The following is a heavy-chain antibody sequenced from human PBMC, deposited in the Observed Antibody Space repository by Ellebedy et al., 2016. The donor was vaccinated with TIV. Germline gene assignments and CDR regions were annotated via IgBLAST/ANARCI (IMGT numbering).Heavy chain of an antibody. CDR1: GGSISSSNW. CDR2: IYHSGST. D-gene: IGHD3-22*01. J-gene: IGHJ4*02. Sequence: SETLSLXXAVSGGSISSSNWWRWVRQPPGKGLEWIGEIYHSGSTNYNPSLKSRVTISVDKSKNQFSLKLSSVTAADTAVYYCARGRSVDYEIGFDYWGQGTLVTVSS. CDR3: ARGRSVDYEIGFDY. V-gene: IGHV4-4*02.